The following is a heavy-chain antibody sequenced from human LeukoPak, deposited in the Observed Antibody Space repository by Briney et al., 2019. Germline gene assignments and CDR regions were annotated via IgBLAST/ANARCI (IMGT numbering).Heavy chain of an antibody. J-gene: IGHJ4*02. CDR3: TRNSGWYGIS. CDR2: IGYGGADS. V-gene: IGHV3-23*01. Sequence: GGSLRLSCTVSGFTLSSYEMTWFRQAPGKGLERVPSIGYGGADSHYADSVKGRLTISRDNSKNTLYLQLSSLRADDTAVYYCTRNSGWYGISWGQGTLVTVSS. CDR1: GFTLSSYE. D-gene: IGHD6-19*01.